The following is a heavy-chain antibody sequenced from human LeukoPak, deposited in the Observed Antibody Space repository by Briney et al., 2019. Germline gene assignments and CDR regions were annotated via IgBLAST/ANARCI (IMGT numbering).Heavy chain of an antibody. CDR2: IYPGDSDT. D-gene: IGHD6-6*01. CDR1: GYIFTSYW. J-gene: IGHJ5*02. V-gene: IGHV5-51*01. CDR3: ARQASIAARPPFPLGWFDP. Sequence: GESLKISCKGSGYIFTSYWIGWVRQMPGKGLGWMGIIYPGDSDTRYSPSFQGQVTISADKSISTAYLQWSSLKASDTAMYYCARQASIAARPPFPLGWFDPWGQGTLVTVSS.